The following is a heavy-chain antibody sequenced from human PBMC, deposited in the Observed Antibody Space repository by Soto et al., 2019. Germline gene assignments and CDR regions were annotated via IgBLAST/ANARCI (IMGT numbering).Heavy chain of an antibody. J-gene: IGHJ3*01. V-gene: IGHV3-74*01. CDR3: ARGDRGAFDL. Sequence: EVQLVESGGGLVRPGGSLRLSCAASGFTFSYYWMHWVRQAPGKGLVWVSRIHSDGSSTTYADFVKGRFIISRDNARNTVELQMNSVRVEDRAVYYCARGDRGAFDLWGQGTVVTVSS. CDR1: GFTFSYYW. CDR2: IHSDGSST. D-gene: IGHD1-26*01.